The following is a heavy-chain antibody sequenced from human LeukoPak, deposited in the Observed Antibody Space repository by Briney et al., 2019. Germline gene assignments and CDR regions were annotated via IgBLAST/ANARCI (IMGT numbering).Heavy chain of an antibody. Sequence: ASVKVSCKASGGTFSSYAISWVRQAPGQGLEWMGGIIPIFGTANYAQKFQGRVTITADESTSTAYMELSSLRSEDTAVYYCARPKPLYCSGGSCYQRRYYYYYGMDVWGQGTTVTVSS. J-gene: IGHJ6*02. V-gene: IGHV1-69*13. CDR2: IIPIFGTA. CDR1: GGTFSSYA. CDR3: ARPKPLYCSGGSCYQRRYYYYYGMDV. D-gene: IGHD2-15*01.